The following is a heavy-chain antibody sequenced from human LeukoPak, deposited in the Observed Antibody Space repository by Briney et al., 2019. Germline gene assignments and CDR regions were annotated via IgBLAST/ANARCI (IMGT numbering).Heavy chain of an antibody. CDR2: IRYDGSNK. D-gene: IGHD1-14*01. J-gene: IGHJ5*02. Sequence: GGSLRLSCAASGFTFSSNGMHWVRQAPGKGLEWVAFIRYDGSNKYYADSVKGRFTISRDNSKNTLYLQMNSLRAEDTAVYYCAKDTTPPKAGFDPWGQGTLVTVSS. V-gene: IGHV3-30*02. CDR3: AKDTTPPKAGFDP. CDR1: GFTFSSNG.